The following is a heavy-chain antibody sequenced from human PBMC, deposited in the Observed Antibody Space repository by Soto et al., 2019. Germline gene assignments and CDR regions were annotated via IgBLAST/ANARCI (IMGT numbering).Heavy chain of an antibody. J-gene: IGHJ6*02. V-gene: IGHV3-33*01. D-gene: IGHD6-13*01. CDR1: GFTFSSYG. Sequence: PGGSLRLSCAASGFTFSSYGMHWVRQAPGKGLEWVAVIWYDGSNKYYADSVKGRFTISRDNSKNTLYLQMNSLRAEDTAVYYCARLDSSWYPQPNYYYGMDVWGQGTTVTVSS. CDR3: ARLDSSWYPQPNYYYGMDV. CDR2: IWYDGSNK.